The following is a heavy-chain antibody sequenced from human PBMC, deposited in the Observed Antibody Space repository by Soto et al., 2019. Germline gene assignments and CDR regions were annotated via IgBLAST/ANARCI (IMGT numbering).Heavy chain of an antibody. Sequence: QVQLQESGPGLVKPSQTLSLTCTVSGGSISSGGYYWSWIRQHPGKGLEWIGYIYYSGSTYYNPSLKSRVTIAVDTSKNQCSLKLSSVTAADTAVYYCARYRGSGSYGYFQHWGQGTLVTVSS. CDR1: GGSISSGGYY. D-gene: IGHD3-10*01. J-gene: IGHJ1*01. CDR3: ARYRGSGSYGYFQH. CDR2: IYYSGST. V-gene: IGHV4-31*03.